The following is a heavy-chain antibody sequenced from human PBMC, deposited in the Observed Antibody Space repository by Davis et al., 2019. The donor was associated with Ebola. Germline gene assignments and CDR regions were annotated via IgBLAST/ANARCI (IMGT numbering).Heavy chain of an antibody. CDR2: MNPNSGNT. D-gene: IGHD5-12*01. CDR3: ARGRKVAKMGSWFDP. J-gene: IGHJ5*02. CDR1: GYTFTNYD. V-gene: IGHV1-8*01. Sequence: AASVKVSCKASGYTFTNYDVHWVRQGTGQGLEWIGWMNPNSGNTGYGQKFQGRVTMTRNTSISTAYMELSSLTSEDTAVYYCARGRKVAKMGSWFDPRGQGTLVTASS.